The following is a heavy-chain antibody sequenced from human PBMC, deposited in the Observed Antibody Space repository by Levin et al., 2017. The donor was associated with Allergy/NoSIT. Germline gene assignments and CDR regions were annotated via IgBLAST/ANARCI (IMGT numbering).Heavy chain of an antibody. D-gene: IGHD6-19*01. CDR3: GTGRRSGWPLDY. Sequence: QAGGSLRLSCAASGFSFSYYWMTWVRQAPGKGLEWVANVKEDGSETYYVDSVKGRFTISRDNAKNSLYLQMNSLRVEDTAVYYCGTGRRSGWPLDYWGQGILVTVSS. CDR2: VKEDGSET. V-gene: IGHV3-7*01. CDR1: GFSFSYYW. J-gene: IGHJ4*02.